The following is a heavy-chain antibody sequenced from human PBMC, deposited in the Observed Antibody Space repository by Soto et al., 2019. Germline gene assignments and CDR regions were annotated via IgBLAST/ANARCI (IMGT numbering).Heavy chain of an antibody. Sequence: SETLSLTCTVSGGSISSYYWSWIRQPPGKGLEWIGYIYYSGSTNYNPSLKSRVTISVDTSKNQFSLKLSSVTAADAAVYYCARMKYDLWSGYIHYWGQATLVTGSS. CDR3: ARMKYDLWSGYIHY. D-gene: IGHD3-3*01. V-gene: IGHV4-59*01. CDR2: IYYSGST. J-gene: IGHJ4*02. CDR1: GGSISSYY.